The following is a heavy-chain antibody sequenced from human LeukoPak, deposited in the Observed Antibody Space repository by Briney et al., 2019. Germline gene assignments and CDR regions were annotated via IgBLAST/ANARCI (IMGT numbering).Heavy chain of an antibody. V-gene: IGHV3-33*01. CDR3: ARGLGYSYGYGIDY. Sequence: GRSLRLSCAASGFIFSSYAMHWVRQAPGKGPEWVAIIWFDGSNTYYAGSVEGRFTISRDNSKNTLYLQMNSLRAEDTAVYSCARGLGYSYGYGIDYWGQGTLVIASS. J-gene: IGHJ4*02. D-gene: IGHD5-18*01. CDR1: GFIFSSYA. CDR2: IWFDGSNT.